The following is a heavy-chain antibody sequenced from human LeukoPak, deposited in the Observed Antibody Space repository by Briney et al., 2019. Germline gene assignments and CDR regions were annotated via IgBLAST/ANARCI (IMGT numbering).Heavy chain of an antibody. CDR2: INSDGSST. CDR3: ARDLTYYYDSSGYLY. J-gene: IGHJ4*02. V-gene: IGHV3-74*01. CDR1: GFTFSSYW. Sequence: GGSLRLSCAASGFTFSSYWMHWVRQAPGKGLVWVSRINSDGSSTSYADSVKGRFTISRDNAKNSLYLQMNSLRAEDTAVYYCARDLTYYYDSSGYLYWGQGTLVTVSS. D-gene: IGHD3-22*01.